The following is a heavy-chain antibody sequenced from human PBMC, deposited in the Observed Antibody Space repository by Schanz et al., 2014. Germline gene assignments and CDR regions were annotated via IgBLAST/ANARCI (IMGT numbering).Heavy chain of an antibody. D-gene: IGHD5-12*01. Sequence: QVPLVPPGAALNPPGSSVPFSCPSSGITFSTPVVVCVRQAPGQGLEWMGRIIPILGIANYAQKFQGRVTMTTDTSTSTSYMELTSLRFDDTAVYYCARDFSAYVGNYFDYWGQGTLVTVSS. J-gene: IGHJ4*02. CDR2: IIPILGIA. CDR3: ARDFSAYVGNYFDY. V-gene: IGHV1-69*04. CDR1: GITFSTPV.